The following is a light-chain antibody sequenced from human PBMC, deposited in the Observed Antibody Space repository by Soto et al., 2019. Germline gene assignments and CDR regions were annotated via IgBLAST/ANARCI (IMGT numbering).Light chain of an antibody. V-gene: IGKV1-9*01. CDR2: AAS. CDR1: RAIGDD. J-gene: IGKJ5*01. CDR3: QQLNSYPRA. Sequence: MLRTQFPAYRPASGGTSATLVVRMSRAIGDDLAWYQQKPGKAPKLLLYAASTLQSGVPSRFSGSGSGTDFTLTISSLQPEDFATYYCQQLNSYPRAFGQGTRLEIK.